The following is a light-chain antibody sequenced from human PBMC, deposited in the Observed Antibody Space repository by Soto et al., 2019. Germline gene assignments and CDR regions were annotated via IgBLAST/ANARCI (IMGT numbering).Light chain of an antibody. J-gene: IGLJ1*01. V-gene: IGLV1-40*01. CDR3: SLYTTDSTYV. CDR2: SDN. Sequence: QSVLTQPPSVSGAPGQRVTISCTGSSSNIGAGYDVHWYQQLPGTAPNLLIHSDNQRPSGVPDRFSGSKSGNTASLTISGLQAEDEGEYFCSLYTTDSTYVFGPGTKVTVL. CDR1: SSNIGAGYD.